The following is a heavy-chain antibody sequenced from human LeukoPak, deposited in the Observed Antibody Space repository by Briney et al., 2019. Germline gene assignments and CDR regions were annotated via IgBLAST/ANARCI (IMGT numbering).Heavy chain of an antibody. CDR3: ARDTLIAAPKTGTVTRIGWFDT. V-gene: IGHV3-33*01. Sequence: GGSLRLSCAASGFTFSNYGMHWVRQAPGQGLEWVAVIWYDGSYKSYGDSVKGRFTISRDNSKNTLFLQMNSLRADDTAVYYCARDTLIAAPKTGTVTRIGWFDTWGQGTLVTVSS. CDR1: GFTFSNYG. D-gene: IGHD6-13*01. J-gene: IGHJ5*02. CDR2: IWYDGSYK.